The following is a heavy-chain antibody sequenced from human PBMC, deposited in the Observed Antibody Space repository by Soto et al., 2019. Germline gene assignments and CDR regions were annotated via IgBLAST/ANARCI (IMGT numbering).Heavy chain of an antibody. J-gene: IGHJ4*02. Sequence: EVHLLESGGGLVHPGESLRLSCGASGFTFSSCVMTWVRQAPGKGLEWVSCITDSGTGTYYADSVKGRFTLSRDNSKNTMYLQMNNLRAAYTGVYYCAKGLINGRWYAEVWGQGTLVTVSS. CDR1: GFTFSSCV. CDR2: ITDSGTGT. D-gene: IGHD6-13*01. CDR3: AKGLINGRWYAEV. V-gene: IGHV3-23*01.